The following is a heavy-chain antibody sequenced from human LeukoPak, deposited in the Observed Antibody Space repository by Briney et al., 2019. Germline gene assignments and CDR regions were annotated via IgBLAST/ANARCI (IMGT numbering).Heavy chain of an antibody. CDR1: GFTFGSYA. D-gene: IGHD6-6*01. CDR2: ITGIDGST. CDR3: VRSGRPPTFYYYYGMDV. J-gene: IGHJ6*02. Sequence: GGSLRLSCATSGFTFGSYAMTWVRQAPGKGLEWVSGITGIDGSTYYADSVKGRFTISRDNAKNSLYLQMNSLRAEDTAMYYCVRSGRPPTFYYYYGMDVWGQGTTVTVSS. V-gene: IGHV3-23*01.